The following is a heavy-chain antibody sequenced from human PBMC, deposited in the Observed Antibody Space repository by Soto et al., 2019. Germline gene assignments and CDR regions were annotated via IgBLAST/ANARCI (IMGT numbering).Heavy chain of an antibody. CDR3: AKADGQQWLLPHLEN. D-gene: IGHD6-19*01. Sequence: EVQLLESGGGLVRPGESLRISCAASGFNFNKYAMSWVRQAPGEGLEWVSGISCCGGTASYADSVKGRFTIARDDAKNTLYLDMNSLRVEDTAEYYCAKADGQQWLLPHLENWGRGTLGTVS. CDR2: ISCCGGTA. J-gene: IGHJ4*02. CDR1: GFNFNKYA. V-gene: IGHV3-23*01.